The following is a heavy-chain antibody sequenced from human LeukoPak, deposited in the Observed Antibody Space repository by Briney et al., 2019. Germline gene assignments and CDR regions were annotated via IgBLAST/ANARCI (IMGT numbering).Heavy chain of an antibody. D-gene: IGHD2-21*02. J-gene: IGHJ5*02. Sequence: SETLSLTCTVSGGSISSSSYYWGWIRQPPGKGLEWIGSIYYSGSTCYNPSLKSRVTISVDTSKNQFSLKLSSVTAADTAVYYCARLYQGVVTPWGQGTLVTVSS. CDR2: IYYSGST. V-gene: IGHV4-39*01. CDR1: GGSISSSSYY. CDR3: ARLYQGVVTP.